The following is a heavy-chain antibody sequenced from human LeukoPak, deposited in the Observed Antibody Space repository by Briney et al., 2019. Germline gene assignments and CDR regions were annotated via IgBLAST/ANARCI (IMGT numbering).Heavy chain of an antibody. J-gene: IGHJ6*03. V-gene: IGHV4-38-2*01. CDR1: GYSISSGYY. CDR3: ARRPYYYYYMDV. Sequence: SETLSLTCAVSGYSISSGYYWGWIRQPPGKGLEWIGGIYHSGSTYYNPSLKSRVTISVDTSKNQFSLKLSSVTAADTAVYYCARRPYYYYYMDVWGKGTTVTVSS. CDR2: IYHSGST.